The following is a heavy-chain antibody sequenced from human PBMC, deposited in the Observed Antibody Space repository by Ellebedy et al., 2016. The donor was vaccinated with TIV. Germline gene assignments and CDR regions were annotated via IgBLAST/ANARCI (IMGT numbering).Heavy chain of an antibody. CDR2: IYYSGST. J-gene: IGHJ4*02. D-gene: IGHD3-10*01. CDR1: GGSISSYY. CDR3: ARGPGGYVDY. Sequence: SETLSLTXTVSGGSISSYYWSWIRQPPGKGLEWIGYIYYSGSTNYNPFLKSRVTISVDTSKNQFSLKLSSVTAADTAVYYCARGPGGYVDYWGQGTLVTVSS. V-gene: IGHV4-59*01.